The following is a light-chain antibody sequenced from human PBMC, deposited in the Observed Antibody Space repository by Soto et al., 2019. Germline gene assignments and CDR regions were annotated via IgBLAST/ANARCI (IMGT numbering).Light chain of an antibody. CDR1: QSVSSY. Sequence: EIVLTQSPATLSLSPGERATLSWRASQSVSSYLAWYQQKPGQAPRLLIYDASNRATGIPARFSGSGSGTDFTLTISSLEPEDFAVYYCQQRSNWPRTFGPGTKVDIK. CDR3: QQRSNWPRT. V-gene: IGKV3-11*01. CDR2: DAS. J-gene: IGKJ3*01.